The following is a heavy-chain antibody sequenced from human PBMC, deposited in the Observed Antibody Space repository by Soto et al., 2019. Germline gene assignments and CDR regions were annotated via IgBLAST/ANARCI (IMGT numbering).Heavy chain of an antibody. CDR2: IGTAGDT. V-gene: IGHV3-13*01. D-gene: IGHD3-9*01. Sequence: PGGSLRLSCAASGFTFSSYDMHWVRQATGKGLEWVSAIGTAGDTYYPGSVKGRFTISRENAKNSLYLQMNSLRAEDTAVYYCARGLRYFDWLPNDAFDIWGQGTMVTVSS. J-gene: IGHJ3*02. CDR1: GFTFSSYD. CDR3: ARGLRYFDWLPNDAFDI.